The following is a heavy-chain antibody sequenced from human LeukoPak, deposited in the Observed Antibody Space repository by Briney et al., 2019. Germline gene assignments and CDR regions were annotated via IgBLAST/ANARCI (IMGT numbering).Heavy chain of an antibody. CDR1: GFTFSSYW. Sequence: PGGSLRLSCAASGFTFSSYWMSWVRQAPGKGLEWVANIKQDGSEKYYVDSVKGRFTISRDNAKNSLYLQMNSLRAEDTAVYYCARGGGVWFGELFDYWGQGTLVTVSS. D-gene: IGHD3-10*01. CDR2: IKQDGSEK. CDR3: ARGGGVWFGELFDY. J-gene: IGHJ4*02. V-gene: IGHV3-7*01.